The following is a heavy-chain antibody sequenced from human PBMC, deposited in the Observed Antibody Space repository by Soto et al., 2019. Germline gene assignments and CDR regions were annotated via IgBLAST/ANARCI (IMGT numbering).Heavy chain of an antibody. CDR2: INPNSGGT. Sequence: GASVKVSCKASGYTFTGYYMHWVRQAPGQGLEWMGWINPNSGGTNYAQKFQGWVTMTRDTSISTAYMELSRLRSDDTAVYYCARLYSGYEKTGDAFDIWGQGTMVTVSS. CDR3: ARLYSGYEKTGDAFDI. CDR1: GYTFTGYY. V-gene: IGHV1-2*04. J-gene: IGHJ3*02. D-gene: IGHD5-12*01.